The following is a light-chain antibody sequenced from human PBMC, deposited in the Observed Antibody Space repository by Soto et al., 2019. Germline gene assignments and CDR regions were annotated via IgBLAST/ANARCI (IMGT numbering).Light chain of an antibody. V-gene: IGKV1-5*03. CDR2: KAS. Sequence: DIQMTQSPSTLSASVGDRVTITCRASQSISSWLAWYQQKAGKAPNLLIYKASRLESGVPSRFGGSGSETEFTLTISGLQPGDSATYYCQQYNSYSPTFGQGTKVDI. CDR1: QSISSW. J-gene: IGKJ1*01. CDR3: QQYNSYSPT.